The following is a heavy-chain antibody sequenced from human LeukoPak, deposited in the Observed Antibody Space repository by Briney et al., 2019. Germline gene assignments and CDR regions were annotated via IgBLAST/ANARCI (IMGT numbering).Heavy chain of an antibody. CDR2: ISGRGGST. D-gene: IGHD3-9*01. V-gene: IGHV3-23*01. CDR1: GFTFSSYA. J-gene: IGHJ4*02. Sequence: GGSLRLSXAASGFTFSSYAMSWARQAPGKGLEWVSAISGRGGSTYYADSVKGRFTISRDNSKNTLYLQMNSLRAEDTAVYYCAKITGSVLRYFDWSFDYWGQGTLVTVSS. CDR3: AKITGSVLRYFDWSFDY.